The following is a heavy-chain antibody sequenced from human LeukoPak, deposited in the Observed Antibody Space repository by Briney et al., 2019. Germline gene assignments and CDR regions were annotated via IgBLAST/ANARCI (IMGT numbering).Heavy chain of an antibody. D-gene: IGHD2-2*01. V-gene: IGHV4-34*01. CDR2: INHSGST. CDR3: ARHHRSTSCWFGP. J-gene: IGHJ5*02. CDR1: GGSFSGYY. Sequence: SETLSLTCAVYGGSFSGYYWSWIRQPPGKGLEWIGEINHSGSTNYNPSLKSRVTISVDTSKNQFSLKLSSVTAADTAVYYCARHHRSTSCWFGPWGQGTLVTVSS.